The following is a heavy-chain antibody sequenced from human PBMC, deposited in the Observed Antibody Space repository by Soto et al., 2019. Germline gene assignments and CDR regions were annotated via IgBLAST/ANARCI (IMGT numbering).Heavy chain of an antibody. Sequence: SETLSLTCTVSGGSISSYYWSWIRQPPGKGLEWIGYIFYSGSTNYNPSLKSRVTISLDTSKNQFSLKLSSVTAADTAVYYCATSYGNAWYTYWGQGTQVTVSS. V-gene: IGHV4-59*08. J-gene: IGHJ4*02. CDR2: IFYSGST. CDR1: GGSISSYY. D-gene: IGHD6-13*01. CDR3: ATSYGNAWYTY.